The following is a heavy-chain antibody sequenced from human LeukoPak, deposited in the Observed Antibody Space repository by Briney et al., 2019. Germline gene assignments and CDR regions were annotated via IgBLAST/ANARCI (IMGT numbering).Heavy chain of an antibody. CDR1: GGSISSYY. CDR2: IYYSGST. D-gene: IGHD2-15*01. J-gene: IGHJ5*02. V-gene: IGHV4-59*01. CDR3: ARWEVAATMHWFDP. Sequence: SETLSLTCTVSGGSISSYYRSWIRQPPGKGLEWIGYIYYSGSTNYNPSLKSRVTISVDTSKNQFSLKLSSVTAADTAVYYCARWEVAATMHWFDPWGQGTLVTVPS.